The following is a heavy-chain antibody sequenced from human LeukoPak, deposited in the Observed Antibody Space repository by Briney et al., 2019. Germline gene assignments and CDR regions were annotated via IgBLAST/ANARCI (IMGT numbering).Heavy chain of an antibody. D-gene: IGHD2-2*01. Sequence: PSETLSLTCTVSGGSISSYYWSWIRQPPGKGLEWIGYIYYSGSTNYNPSPKSRVTISVDTSKNQFSLKLSSVTAADTAVYYCARLDSSYQGYYGMDVWAKGPRSPSP. CDR2: IYYSGST. CDR3: ARLDSSYQGYYGMDV. J-gene: IGHJ6*02. V-gene: IGHV4-59*08. CDR1: GGSISSYY.